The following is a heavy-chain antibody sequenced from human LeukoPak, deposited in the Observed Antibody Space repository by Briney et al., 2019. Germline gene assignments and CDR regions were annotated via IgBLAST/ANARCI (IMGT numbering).Heavy chain of an antibody. D-gene: IGHD6-19*01. Sequence: ASVKVSCKASGYTFNSYAITWVRQAPGQGLEWMGWISTYNGITSYAQKLQGRVTMTTDTSSTTAYMELRSLRSDDTALYYCARSGSSAWYLDFDYWGQGTLVTVSS. V-gene: IGHV1-18*01. J-gene: IGHJ4*02. CDR1: GYTFNSYA. CDR3: ARSGSSAWYLDFDY. CDR2: ISTYNGIT.